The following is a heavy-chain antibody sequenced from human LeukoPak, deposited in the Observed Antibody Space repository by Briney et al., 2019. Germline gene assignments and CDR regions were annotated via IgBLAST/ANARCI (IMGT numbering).Heavy chain of an antibody. V-gene: IGHV3-23*01. D-gene: IGHD2-2*01. CDR3: AKDGTWCSSTSCYAGD. Sequence: GGSLRLSCAASGFTFSSYAMSWVRQAPGKGVEGVSPISGSGGNTYYADSVKGRFTISRDNSKNTLYLQMNSLRAEDTAVFYCAKDGTWCSSTSCYAGDWAQGTLVAVSS. CDR1: GFTFSSYA. J-gene: IGHJ4*02. CDR2: ISGSGGNT.